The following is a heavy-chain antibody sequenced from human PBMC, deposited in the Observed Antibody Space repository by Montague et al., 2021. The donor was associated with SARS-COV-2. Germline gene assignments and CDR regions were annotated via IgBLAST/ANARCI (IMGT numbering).Heavy chain of an antibody. D-gene: IGHD3-22*01. CDR3: ANHYSDGSGYPY. Sequence: SLRLSCAASGFTFSNFAMSWVRQAPGKGLEWVSAISGSGGSTYCADSVKGRFTIPRDNSKNRLYLQINSLSAEDTAVFYCANHYSDGSGYPYWGPGTLVTVSS. J-gene: IGHJ4*02. CDR2: ISGSGGST. V-gene: IGHV3-23*01. CDR1: GFTFSNFA.